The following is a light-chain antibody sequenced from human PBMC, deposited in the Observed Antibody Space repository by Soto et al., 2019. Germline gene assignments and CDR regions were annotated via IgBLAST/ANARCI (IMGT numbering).Light chain of an antibody. Sequence: EIVLTQSPAPLSLSPGEIATLSCRASQSVTSYLAWYQQKPGQAPRLLIYDASNRATGIPARFSGSGSGTDFTLTISSLEPEDFAVYYCQQRSNWPITVGQGTRLEIK. CDR3: QQRSNWPIT. CDR1: QSVTSY. J-gene: IGKJ5*01. V-gene: IGKV3-11*01. CDR2: DAS.